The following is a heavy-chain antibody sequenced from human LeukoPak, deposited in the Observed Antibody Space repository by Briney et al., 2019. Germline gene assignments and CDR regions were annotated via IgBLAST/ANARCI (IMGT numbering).Heavy chain of an antibody. CDR3: AKDRGRTWVQVAN. CDR2: ISGSGGST. D-gene: IGHD2-15*01. CDR1: GFTFSSDA. J-gene: IGHJ4*02. Sequence: GGSLRLSCIGTGFTFSSDAMGWVRQAPGKGLEWVSGISGSGGSTYYADSVNGRFTISRDNSKNTLYLQMNSLRVEDTAVYYCAKDRGRTWVQVANWGQGTLVTVSS. V-gene: IGHV3-23*01.